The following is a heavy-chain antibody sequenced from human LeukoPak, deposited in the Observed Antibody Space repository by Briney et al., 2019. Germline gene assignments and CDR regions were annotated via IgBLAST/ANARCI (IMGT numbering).Heavy chain of an antibody. J-gene: IGHJ4*02. D-gene: IGHD2/OR15-2a*01. CDR1: GYTFSGYY. CDR2: INPNSGGT. CDR3: ASDRGVILSHFDY. Sequence: ASVKVSCKASGYTFSGYYMHWVRQAPGQGLEWMGWINPNSGGTNYAQKFQGRVTMARDTSISTGYMEMSSLRSDDTAVYYCASDRGVILSHFDYWGQGTLVTVSS. V-gene: IGHV1-2*02.